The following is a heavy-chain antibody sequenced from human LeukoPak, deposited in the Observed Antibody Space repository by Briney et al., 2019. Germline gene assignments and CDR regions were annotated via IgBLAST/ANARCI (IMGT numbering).Heavy chain of an antibody. V-gene: IGHV3-23*01. CDR2: ISGSGDST. D-gene: IGHD3-22*01. J-gene: IGHJ1*01. CDR3: AKDYYDSSGYYVLRYWAYFQH. CDR1: GFTFSNYG. Sequence: GGSLRLSCAASGFTFSNYGMSWVRQAPGKGLEWVSAISGSGDSTYYADSVKGRFTISRDNSKNTLYLQMNSLRAEDTAVYYCAKDYYDSSGYYVLRYWAYFQHWGQGTLVTVSS.